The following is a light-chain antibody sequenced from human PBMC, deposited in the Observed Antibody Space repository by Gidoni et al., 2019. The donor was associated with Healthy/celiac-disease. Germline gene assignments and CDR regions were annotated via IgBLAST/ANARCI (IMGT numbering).Light chain of an antibody. CDR1: QSIVSSY. J-gene: IGKJ2*01. Sequence: DIVLTQSPGTLSLSPGERATRSCRASQSIVSSYLAWYQQKPGQAPRLLIYGASNRATGIPDRFSGSGSGSDFTLTISRLEPEDFAVYYCQQYGSSPYTFGQGTKLEIK. CDR2: GAS. V-gene: IGKV3-20*01. CDR3: QQYGSSPYT.